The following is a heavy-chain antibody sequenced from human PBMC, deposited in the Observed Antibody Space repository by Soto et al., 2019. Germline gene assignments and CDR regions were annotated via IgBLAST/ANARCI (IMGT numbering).Heavy chain of an antibody. CDR3: AHRQFTFGGDISADY. CDR2: IYWDDDK. CDR1: GFSLSTSGVG. J-gene: IGHJ4*02. D-gene: IGHD3-16*02. Sequence: QITLKESGPTLMKPTQTLTLTCTFSGFSLSTSGVGVGWIRQPPGKALEWLALIYWDDDKRYSPSLKSRLTNTKDTSKNQVVLTMTNMDPVDTATYYCAHRQFTFGGDISADYWGQGTLVTVSS. V-gene: IGHV2-5*02.